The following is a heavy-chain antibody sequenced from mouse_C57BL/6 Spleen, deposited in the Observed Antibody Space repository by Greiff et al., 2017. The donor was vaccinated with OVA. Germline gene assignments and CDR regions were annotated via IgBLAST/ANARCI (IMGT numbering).Heavy chain of an antibody. CDR3: ARHYYGSRRWYFDV. J-gene: IGHJ1*03. Sequence: VQLQQPGAELVKPGASVKLPCKASGYTFTSYWMQWVKQRPGQGLEWIGEIDPSDSYTNYNQKFKGKATLTVDTSSSTAYMQLSSLTSEDSAVYYCARHYYGSRRWYFDVWGTGTTVTVSS. V-gene: IGHV1-50*01. CDR1: GYTFTSYW. CDR2: IDPSDSYT. D-gene: IGHD1-1*01.